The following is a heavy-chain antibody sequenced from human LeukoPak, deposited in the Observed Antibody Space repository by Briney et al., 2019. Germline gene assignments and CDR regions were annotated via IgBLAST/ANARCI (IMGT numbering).Heavy chain of an antibody. V-gene: IGHV4-34*01. CDR1: GGSFSGYY. J-gene: IGHJ4*02. D-gene: IGHD6-13*01. CDR2: INHSGST. CDR3: ARWFVGSSWYYFDY. Sequence: PSETLSLTCAVYGGSFSGYYWSWIRQPPGKGLEWIGEINHSGSTNYNPSLKSRVTISVDTSKNQFSLKLSSVTAADTAVYYCARWFVGSSWYYFDYWGQGTLVTVSS.